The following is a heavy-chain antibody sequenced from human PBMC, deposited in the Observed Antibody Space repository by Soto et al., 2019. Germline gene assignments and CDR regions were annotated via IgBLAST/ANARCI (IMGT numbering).Heavy chain of an antibody. D-gene: IGHD4-17*01. J-gene: IGHJ4*02. V-gene: IGHV3-9*01. CDR2: ISWNSGNI. CDR1: EFIFDDYP. CDR3: AKGASTTVFAFNDY. Sequence: GGSLRISCAASEFIFDDYPLHWVRKAPGKGLEWVSSISWNSGNIGYADSVKGRFTISRDNAKNSLYLQMNSVRGDDTALYYCAKGASTTVFAFNDYWGQGTLVTVSS.